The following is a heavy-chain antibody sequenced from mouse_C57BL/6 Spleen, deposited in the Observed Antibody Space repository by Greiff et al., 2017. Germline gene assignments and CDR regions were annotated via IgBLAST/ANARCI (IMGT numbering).Heavy chain of an antibody. CDR1: GFTFSDYY. CDR2: INYDGSST. CDR3: ARVGDYFDY. Sequence: EVKLMESEVGLVQPGSSMKLSCTASGFTFSDYYMAWVRQVPEKGLEWVANINYDGSSTYYLDSLKSRFIISRDNAKNILYLQMSSLKSEDTATYYCARVGDYFDYWGQGTTLTVSS. V-gene: IGHV5-16*01. J-gene: IGHJ2*01.